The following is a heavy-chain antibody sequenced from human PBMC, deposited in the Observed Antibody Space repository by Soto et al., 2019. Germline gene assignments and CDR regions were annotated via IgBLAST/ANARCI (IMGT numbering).Heavy chain of an antibody. V-gene: IGHV3-30-3*01. CDR1: GFTFSSYA. Sequence: GSLRLSCAASGFTFSSYAMHWVRQAPGKGLEWVAVISYDGSNKYYADSVKGRFTISRDNSKNTLYLQMNSLRAEDTAVYYCARDSPYYFDSSGYQSWGQGTLVTV. CDR2: ISYDGSNK. J-gene: IGHJ4*02. CDR3: ARDSPYYFDSSGYQS. D-gene: IGHD3-22*01.